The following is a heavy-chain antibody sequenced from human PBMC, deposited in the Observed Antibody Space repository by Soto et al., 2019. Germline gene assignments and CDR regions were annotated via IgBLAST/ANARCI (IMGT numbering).Heavy chain of an antibody. J-gene: IGHJ4*02. V-gene: IGHV4-59*01. CDR1: GGSIGSYH. D-gene: IGHD2-2*01. CDR2: VYYTRTT. Sequence: SETLSLTCTVSGGSIGSYHWSWVRQPPGKGLEWIASVYYTRTTNYNPSLGSRVTISIDAPENQISLKLTSVTAADTAFYYCERPPALTGIFDFWGQGTLVTVSA. CDR3: ERPPALTGIFDF.